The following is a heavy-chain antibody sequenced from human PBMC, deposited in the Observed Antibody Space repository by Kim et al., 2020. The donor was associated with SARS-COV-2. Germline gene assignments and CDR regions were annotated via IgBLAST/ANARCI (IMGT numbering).Heavy chain of an antibody. CDR2: IYSGGST. CDR3: ARGDTYYDILTGYSPRYGMDV. D-gene: IGHD3-9*01. CDR1: GFTVSSNY. J-gene: IGHJ6*02. V-gene: IGHV3-53*01. Sequence: GGSLRLSCAASGFTVSSNYMSWVRQAPGKGLEWVSVIYSGGSTYYADSVKGRFTISRDNSKNTLYLQMNSLRAEDTAVYYCARGDTYYDILTGYSPRYGMDVWGQGTTVTVSS.